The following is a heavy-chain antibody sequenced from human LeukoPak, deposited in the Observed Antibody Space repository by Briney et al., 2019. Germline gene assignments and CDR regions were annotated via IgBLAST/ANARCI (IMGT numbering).Heavy chain of an antibody. CDR3: VKRTVGAGFDI. Sequence: GGSLRLSCAASGFTFSDYYMSWIRQAPGKGLEWVSYISSSGSTIYYADSVKGRFTISRDNSKNTLYLQMNSLRAEDTAVHYCVKRTVGAGFDIWGQGTMVTATS. CDR1: GFTFSDYY. V-gene: IGHV3-11*01. CDR2: ISSSGSTI. D-gene: IGHD4-11*01. J-gene: IGHJ3*02.